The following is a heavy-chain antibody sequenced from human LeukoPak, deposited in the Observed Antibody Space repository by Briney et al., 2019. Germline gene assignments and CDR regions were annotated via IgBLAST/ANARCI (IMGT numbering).Heavy chain of an antibody. D-gene: IGHD4-17*01. CDR3: ARDVTYYGADWFDP. CDR2: ISYDGSNK. J-gene: IGHJ5*02. Sequence: PGRSLRLSCAASGFTFSSYAMHWVRQAPGKGLEWVAVISYDGSNKYYADSVKGRFTISRDNSKNTLYLQMNSLRAEDTAVYYCARDVTYYGADWFDPWGQGTLVTVSS. CDR1: GFTFSSYA. V-gene: IGHV3-30*04.